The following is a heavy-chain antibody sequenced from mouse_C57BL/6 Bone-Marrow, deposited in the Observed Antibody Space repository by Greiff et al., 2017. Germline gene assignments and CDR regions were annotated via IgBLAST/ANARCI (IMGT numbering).Heavy chain of an antibody. J-gene: IGHJ4*01. D-gene: IGHD2-3*01. V-gene: IGHV1-55*01. CDR2: IYPGSGST. Sequence: QVQLQQPGAELVKPGASVKMSCTASGYTFTSYWITWVKQRPGQGLEWIGDIYPGSGSTNYNEKFKSKATLTVDTSSSTAYMQLSSLTAEDSAVYYCARNDGYYVWAMDYWGQGTSVTVSS. CDR3: ARNDGYYVWAMDY. CDR1: GYTFTSYW.